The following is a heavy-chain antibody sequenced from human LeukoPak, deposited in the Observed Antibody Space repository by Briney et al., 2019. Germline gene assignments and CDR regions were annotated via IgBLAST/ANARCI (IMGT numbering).Heavy chain of an antibody. CDR3: ARRKGDYGGNPIDY. CDR1: GYTFTGYY. CDR2: INPNSGGT. D-gene: IGHD4-23*01. Sequence: ASVKVSCKASGYTFTGYYMRWVRQAPGQGLEWMGWINPNSGGTNYAQKFQGKVTMTRDTSISTAYMELSRLRSDDTAVYYCARRKGDYGGNPIDYGGQGTLVTVSS. J-gene: IGHJ4*02. V-gene: IGHV1-2*02.